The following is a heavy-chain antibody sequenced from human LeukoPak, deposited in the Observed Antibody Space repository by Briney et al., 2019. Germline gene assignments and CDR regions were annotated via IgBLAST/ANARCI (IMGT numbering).Heavy chain of an antibody. CDR2: ISSSSSTI. CDR3: TRDDGAGPHY. J-gene: IGHJ4*02. V-gene: IGHV3-48*01. D-gene: IGHD3-10*01. CDR1: GFTFSGYR. Sequence: SGGSLRLSCAASGFTFSGYRMNWVRQAPGKGLEWLSYISSSSSTIYYADSVKGRITISRDNAKNSLYLQMNSLRAEDTALYYCTRDDGAGPHYWGQGTLVTVSS.